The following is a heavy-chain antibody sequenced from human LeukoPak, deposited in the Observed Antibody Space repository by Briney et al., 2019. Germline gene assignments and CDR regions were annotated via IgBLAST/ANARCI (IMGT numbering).Heavy chain of an antibody. V-gene: IGHV5-51*01. Sequence: GESLKISCKASGYSFTNYWIGWVRQMPGKGLEWMGSFHPGDSDTRYSPSFQGQVTISADKSISTAYLQWRSLKASDTATYYCARPRGYTSTWYDWGQETLVTVSS. J-gene: IGHJ4*02. D-gene: IGHD6-13*01. CDR3: ARPRGYTSTWYD. CDR1: GYSFTNYW. CDR2: FHPGDSDT.